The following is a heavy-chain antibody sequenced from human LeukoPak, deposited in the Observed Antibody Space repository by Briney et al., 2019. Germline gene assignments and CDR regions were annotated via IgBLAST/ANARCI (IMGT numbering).Heavy chain of an antibody. CDR1: DYSISSGDYY. J-gene: IGHJ5*02. CDR3: ARDRCSGCEMNWFDP. CDR2: IFHSGNT. V-gene: IGHV4-38-2*02. D-gene: IGHD6-19*01. Sequence: SETLSLTCTVSDYSISSGDYYWGWIRQPPGKGLEWIGSIFHSGNTYYNPSLKSRVTISVDTSKNQFSLKLSSVTAADTAVYYCARDRCSGCEMNWFDPWGQGTLVTVSS.